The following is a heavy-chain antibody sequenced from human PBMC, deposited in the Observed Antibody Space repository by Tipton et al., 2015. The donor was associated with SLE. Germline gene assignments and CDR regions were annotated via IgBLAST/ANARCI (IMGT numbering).Heavy chain of an antibody. V-gene: IGHV3-23*01. CDR3: AKDRDGNYPVHAFDI. D-gene: IGHD4-17*01. Sequence: SLRLSCAASGFTFTTYAMNWVRQAPGKGLEWVAGISASGGSTYYADSVRGRFTVSRDNSKHTLYLQINSLRAEDTAVYYCAKDRDGNYPVHAFDIWGRGTMVTVSS. J-gene: IGHJ3*02. CDR2: ISASGGST. CDR1: GFTFTTYA.